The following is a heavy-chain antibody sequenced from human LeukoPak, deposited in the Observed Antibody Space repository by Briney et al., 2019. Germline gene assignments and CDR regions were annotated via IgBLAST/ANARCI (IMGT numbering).Heavy chain of an antibody. CDR2: ISYDGSNK. J-gene: IGHJ4*02. V-gene: IGHV3-30*04. CDR3: ARDRRERLDY. CDR1: GFTFSSYA. D-gene: IGHD1-1*01. Sequence: GGSLRLSCAASGFTFSSYAMHWVRQAPGKGLEWVAVISYDGSNKYYADSVKGRFTISRGNSKNTLYLQMNSLRAEDTAVYYCARDRRERLDYWGQGTLVTVSS.